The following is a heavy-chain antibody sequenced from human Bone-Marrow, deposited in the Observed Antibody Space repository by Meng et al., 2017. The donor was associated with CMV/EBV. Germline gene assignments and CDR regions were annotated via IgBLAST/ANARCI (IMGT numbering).Heavy chain of an antibody. D-gene: IGHD5-12*01. CDR2: IIPNVGIA. V-gene: IGHV1-69*05. Sequence: SVKDSCKTSGGTFRNHAISWVRQAPGQGLEWMGGIIPNVGIANYAQKFQGRVTITTDESTNTGYMELSGLRSDDTAVYFCAREGYSYGQYYFDYWDQGTLVTVSS. CDR3: AREGYSYGQYYFDY. CDR1: GGTFRNHA. J-gene: IGHJ4*02.